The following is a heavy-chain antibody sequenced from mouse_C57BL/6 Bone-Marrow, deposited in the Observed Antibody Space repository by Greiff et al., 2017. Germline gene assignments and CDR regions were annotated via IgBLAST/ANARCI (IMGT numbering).Heavy chain of an antibody. J-gene: IGHJ2*01. CDR3: ARSGTLYYFDY. CDR1: GFNIKNTY. Sequence: VQLQQSVAELVRPGASVKLSCTASGFNIKNTYMPWVKQRPEPGLEWIGRIDPANGNTKYAPKFQGKATITADTSSNTAYLQLSSLTSEDTAIYCCARSGTLYYFDYWGQGTTLTVSS. D-gene: IGHD6-1*01. V-gene: IGHV14-3*01. CDR2: IDPANGNT.